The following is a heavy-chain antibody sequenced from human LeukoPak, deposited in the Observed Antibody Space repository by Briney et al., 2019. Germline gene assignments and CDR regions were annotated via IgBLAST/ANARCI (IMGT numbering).Heavy chain of an antibody. J-gene: IGHJ4*02. CDR2: ILDDGSTE. V-gene: IGHV3-30*18. D-gene: IGHD3-22*01. CDR1: GFTFSSYS. Sequence: GGSLRLSCAASGFTFSSYSMNWVRQAPGKGLEWVAVILDDGSTEYYADSVKGRFTISRDNSKNTLYLQMNSLRAEDTAVYYCAKPDYYDSSGYLYWGQGTLVTVSS. CDR3: AKPDYYDSSGYLY.